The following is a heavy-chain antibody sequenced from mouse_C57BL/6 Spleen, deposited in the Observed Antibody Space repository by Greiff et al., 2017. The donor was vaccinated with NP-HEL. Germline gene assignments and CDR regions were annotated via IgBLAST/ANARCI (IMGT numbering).Heavy chain of an antibody. CDR2: INPGSGGT. CDR3: ARVGYSNYPFFDY. V-gene: IGHV1-54*01. J-gene: IGHJ2*01. D-gene: IGHD2-5*01. CDR1: GYAFTNYL. Sequence: QVQLQQSGAELVRPGTSVKVSCKASGYAFTNYLIEWVKQRPGQGLEWIGVINPGSGGTNYNEKFKGKATLTADKSSSTAYMQLSSLTSEDSAVYFCARVGYSNYPFFDYWGQGTTLTVSS.